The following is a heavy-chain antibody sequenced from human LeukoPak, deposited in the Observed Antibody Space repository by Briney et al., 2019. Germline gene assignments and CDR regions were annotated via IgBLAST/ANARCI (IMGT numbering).Heavy chain of an antibody. CDR1: GFSFGSHP. J-gene: IGHJ4*02. D-gene: IGHD2-21*01. CDR2: ITGSGDYT. Sequence: GGSLRLSCAASGFSFGSHPMNWVRQAPGKGLEWVSGITGSGDYTYYIDSVQGRFTISRDNSKNMLFLQMNSVRAEDTAVYYCARGVMAARLYYFDYWGRGILVAVSS. CDR3: ARGVMAARLYYFDY. V-gene: IGHV3-23*01.